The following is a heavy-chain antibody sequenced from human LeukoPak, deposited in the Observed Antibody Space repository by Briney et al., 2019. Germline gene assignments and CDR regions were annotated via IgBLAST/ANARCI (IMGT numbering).Heavy chain of an antibody. Sequence: GGSLRLSCAASGFTFSSSAMSWVRQAPGKGLEWVSSITGSGRGDSTNYADSVKGRFTISRDNSKSTLYLQMNSLRAEDTAIYYCAKGPIVVMTDWGQGTLVTVSS. CDR2: ITGSGRGDST. CDR3: AKGPIVVMTD. CDR1: GFTFSSSA. V-gene: IGHV3-23*01. D-gene: IGHD3-22*01. J-gene: IGHJ4*02.